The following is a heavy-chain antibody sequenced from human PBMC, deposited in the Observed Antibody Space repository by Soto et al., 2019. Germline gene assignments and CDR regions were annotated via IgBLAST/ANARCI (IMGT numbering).Heavy chain of an antibody. D-gene: IGHD6-13*01. V-gene: IGHV3-48*01. CDR1: GFTFSSYS. Sequence: EVQLVESGGGFVQPGGSLRLSCAASGFTFSSYSMNWVRQAPGKGLEWVSYISSSGGTIYYADSVKGRFTISRDNAKNSLSLQMNSLRAEDTAVYSCARVRTSSWYQDHWGQGTLVTVSS. CDR2: ISSSGGTI. CDR3: ARVRTSSWYQDH. J-gene: IGHJ4*02.